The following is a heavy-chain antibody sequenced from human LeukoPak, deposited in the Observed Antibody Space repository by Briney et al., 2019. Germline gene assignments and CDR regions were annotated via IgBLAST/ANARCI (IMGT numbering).Heavy chain of an antibody. Sequence: SETLSLTCTVSGVSINTYFWSWIRQPPGKGLEWIGYVYYNGITNYNPSLKSRVSISLDTSKNRFSLRLNSVTAAETAVYYCASQLGGTTFHWGQGTLVTVSS. CDR3: ASQLGGTTFH. V-gene: IGHV4-59*01. CDR2: VYYNGIT. CDR1: GVSINTYF. J-gene: IGHJ4*02. D-gene: IGHD1/OR15-1a*01.